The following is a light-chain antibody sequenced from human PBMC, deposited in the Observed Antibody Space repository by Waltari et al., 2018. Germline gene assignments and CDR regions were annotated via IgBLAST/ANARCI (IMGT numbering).Light chain of an antibody. V-gene: IGKV1-5*03. CDR2: KAS. CDR1: QSISSW. Sequence: DIQMTQSPSTLSASVGDSVTMTCRASQSISSWLAWYQQKPGKAPKLLIYKASSLESGVPSRFSGSGSGTEFTLSISSLQPDDFATYYCQHYNSSPYTFGRGTKLEIK. CDR3: QHYNSSPYT. J-gene: IGKJ2*01.